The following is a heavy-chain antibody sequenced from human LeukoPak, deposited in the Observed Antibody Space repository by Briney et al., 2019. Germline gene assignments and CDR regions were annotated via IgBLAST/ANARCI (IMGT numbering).Heavy chain of an antibody. CDR3: ATSPPTEPRKRAFDI. CDR1: GFTFSSYE. D-gene: IGHD1-1*01. CDR2: ISSSSSYI. J-gene: IGHJ3*02. Sequence: GGSLRLSCAASGFTFSSYEMNWVRQAPGKGLEWVSYISSSSSYIYYADSVKGRFTISRDNAKNSLYLQMNSLRAEDTAVYYCATSPPTEPRKRAFDIWGQGTMVTVSS. V-gene: IGHV3-21*05.